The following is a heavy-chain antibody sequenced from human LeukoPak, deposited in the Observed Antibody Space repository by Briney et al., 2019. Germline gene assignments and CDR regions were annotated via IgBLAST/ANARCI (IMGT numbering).Heavy chain of an antibody. CDR2: IIPIFGTA. D-gene: IGHD4-23*01. CDR1: GGTFSSYA. Sequence: ASVKVSCKASGGTFSSYAISWVRQAPGQGLEWMGGIIPIFGTANYAQKFQGRVTITTDESTSTAYMELSSLRSDDTAVYYCARGGGNFPNDAFDIWGQGTMVTVSS. V-gene: IGHV1-69*05. J-gene: IGHJ3*02. CDR3: ARGGGNFPNDAFDI.